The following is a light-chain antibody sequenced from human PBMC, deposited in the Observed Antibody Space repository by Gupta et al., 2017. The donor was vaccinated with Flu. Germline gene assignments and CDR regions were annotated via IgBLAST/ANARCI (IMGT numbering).Light chain of an antibody. J-gene: IGKJ1*01. CDR2: KAS. CDR1: QNISIW. Sequence: DIQMTQSPSTLSASIGVRVTITCRARQNISIWLAWYQQKAGKAPKLLIYKASTLQSGVPSRFRGSGSGAEFTLTIDTLQPDDFASYYCQQYDTYSRTFGHGTQVEVK. V-gene: IGKV1-5*03. CDR3: QQYDTYSRT.